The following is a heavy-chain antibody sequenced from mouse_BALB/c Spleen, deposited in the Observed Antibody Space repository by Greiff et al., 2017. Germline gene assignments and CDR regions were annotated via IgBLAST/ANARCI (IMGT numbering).Heavy chain of an antibody. CDR3: ARSPYYYGYEYYFDY. V-gene: IGHV1-18*01. Sequence: SGPELVKPGASVKIPCKASGYTFTDYNMDWVKQSHGKSLEWIGDINPNNGGTIYNQKFKGKATLTVDKSSSTAYMELRSLTSEDTAVYYCARSPYYYGYEYYFDYWGQGTTLTVSS. J-gene: IGHJ2*01. CDR1: GYTFTDYN. D-gene: IGHD1-2*01. CDR2: INPNNGGT.